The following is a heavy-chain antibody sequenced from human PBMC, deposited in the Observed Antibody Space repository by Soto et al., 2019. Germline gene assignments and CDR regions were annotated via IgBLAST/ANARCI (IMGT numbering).Heavy chain of an antibody. D-gene: IGHD2-2*01. CDR1: GFTFTRSA. Sequence: TSVKVSCKASGFTFTRSAVPWVRQARGQRLEWIGWIVVCSGTTNYAQKFQGRVTITRDTSPNTAYMELSSLRSDDTAVYYGARMVVPAAFVGYYSYYGMDVWGQGTTVTV. J-gene: IGHJ6*02. CDR3: ARMVVPAAFVGYYSYYGMDV. CDR2: IVVCSGTT. V-gene: IGHV1-58*01.